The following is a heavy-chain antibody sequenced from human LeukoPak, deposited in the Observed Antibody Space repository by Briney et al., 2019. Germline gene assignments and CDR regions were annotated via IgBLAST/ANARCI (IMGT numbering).Heavy chain of an antibody. CDR1: GDTFSSYA. CDR3: ARDTVASLDY. CDR2: IIPMFGTT. J-gene: IGHJ4*02. Sequence: GASVKVSCKASGDTFSSYAISWVRQAPGQGLEWIGGIIPMFGTTNYAQKFQGRVTITADESTSTAYMELSSLRSEDTAVYYCARDTVASLDYWGQGTLVTVSS. V-gene: IGHV1-69*13. D-gene: IGHD4-23*01.